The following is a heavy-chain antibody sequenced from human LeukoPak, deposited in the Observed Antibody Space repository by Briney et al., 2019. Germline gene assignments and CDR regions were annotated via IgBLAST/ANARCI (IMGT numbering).Heavy chain of an antibody. J-gene: IGHJ4*02. V-gene: IGHV3-23*01. CDR3: AKDHYWSIDY. D-gene: IGHD3-3*01. CDR2: ISGSDGST. Sequence: PGGSLRLSCAASGFTFSSYAMSWVRQAPGKGLEWVSAISGSDGSTYYADSVKGRFTISRDIAKNTLYLQMNSLRAEDTGVYYCAKDHYWSIDYWGRGTLVTVSS. CDR1: GFTFSSYA.